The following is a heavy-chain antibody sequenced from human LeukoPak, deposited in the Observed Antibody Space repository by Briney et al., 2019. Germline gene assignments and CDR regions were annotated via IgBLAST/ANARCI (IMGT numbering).Heavy chain of an antibody. D-gene: IGHD2-21*01. CDR3: AKEEGVMAIAGSPSGY. Sequence: GRSLRLSCAPSGFTFSNYGIHWGRQAPGKGLEWVAIISYDGTNKYYADSVKGRFTISRDNSKNTLYLQMNSLRAEDTAMYYCAKEEGVMAIAGSPSGYWGQGTLVTVSS. CDR2: ISYDGTNK. V-gene: IGHV3-30*18. CDR1: GFTFSNYG. J-gene: IGHJ4*02.